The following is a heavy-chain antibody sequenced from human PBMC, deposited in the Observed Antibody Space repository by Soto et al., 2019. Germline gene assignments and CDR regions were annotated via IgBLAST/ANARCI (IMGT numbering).Heavy chain of an antibody. D-gene: IGHD3-22*01. J-gene: IGHJ4*02. V-gene: IGHV3-43*01. Sequence: ESGGVVVQPGGSLRLSCAASGFTFDDYTMHWVRQAPGKGLEWVSLISWDGGSTYYADSVKGRFTIPRDNSKNSLYLQMNSLRTEDTALYYCAKDISLYYDSSGYALDYWGQGTLVTVSS. CDR2: ISWDGGST. CDR1: GFTFDDYT. CDR3: AKDISLYYDSSGYALDY.